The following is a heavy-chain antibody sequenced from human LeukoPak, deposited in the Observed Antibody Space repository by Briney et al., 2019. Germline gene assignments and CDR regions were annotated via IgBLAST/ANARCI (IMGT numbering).Heavy chain of an antibody. CDR2: INHSGSA. D-gene: IGHD3-22*01. CDR1: GGSFSGYY. CDR3: ARLEPVTMIVVI. Sequence: SETLSLTCAVYGGSFSGYYWSWIRQPPGKGLEWIGEINHSGSANYNPSLKSRVTISVDTSKNQFSLKLSSVTAADTAVYYCARLEPVTMIVVIWGQGTMVTVSS. V-gene: IGHV4-34*01. J-gene: IGHJ3*02.